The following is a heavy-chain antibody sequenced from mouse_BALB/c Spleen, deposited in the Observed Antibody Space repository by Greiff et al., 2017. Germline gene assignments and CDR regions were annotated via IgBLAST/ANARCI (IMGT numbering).Heavy chain of an antibody. CDR3: AKNLYGYGAMDY. Sequence: VKLVESGPSLVQPSQSLSITCTVSGFSLTSYGVHWVRQSPGKGLEWLGVIWRGGSTDYNAAFMSRLSITKDNSKSQVFFKMNSLQADDTAIYYCAKNLYGYGAMDYWGQGTSVTVSS. CDR1: GFSLTSYG. CDR2: IWRGGST. V-gene: IGHV2-5-1*01. J-gene: IGHJ4*01. D-gene: IGHD1-2*01.